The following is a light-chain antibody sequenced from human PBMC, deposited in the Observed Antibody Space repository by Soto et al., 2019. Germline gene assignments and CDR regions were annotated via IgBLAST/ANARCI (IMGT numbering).Light chain of an antibody. CDR2: GAS. J-gene: IGKJ2*01. Sequence: VLTQSPGTLSFSPGEGATLSCRACQNVSNNVAWYQQQPGEAPRLLIYGASTRATGIPNRFSGSGSGTEFTLSISSMLSEDFAVYYCQQYNNGPPNTFGQGTKVDIK. V-gene: IGKV3-15*01. CDR1: QNVSNN. CDR3: QQYNNGPPNT.